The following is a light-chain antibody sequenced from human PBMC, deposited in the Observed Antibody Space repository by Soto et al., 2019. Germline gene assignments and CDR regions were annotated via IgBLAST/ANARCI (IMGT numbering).Light chain of an antibody. J-gene: IGKJ1*01. CDR1: QSVSSSY. CDR3: QQYGSSPTWT. CDR2: GAS. V-gene: IGKV3-20*01. Sequence: EIVLTQSPGTLSLSPRERATLSCRASQSVSSSYLAWYQQKPGQAPRLLIYGASSRATGIPDRFSGSGSGTDFTLTISRLEPEDFAVYYCQQYGSSPTWTFGQGTKVDIK.